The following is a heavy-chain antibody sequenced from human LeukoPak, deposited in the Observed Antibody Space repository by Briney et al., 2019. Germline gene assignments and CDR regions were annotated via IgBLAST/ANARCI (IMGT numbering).Heavy chain of an antibody. Sequence: SETLSLTCTVSGGSISNYYWTWVRQPAGKGLEWIGRMYTSGSTNYNPSLKSRVTISVDTSKNQFSLKLSSVTAADTAVYYCARVYYDSSGYYYDPSSGFDPWGQGTLVTVSS. CDR2: MYTSGST. D-gene: IGHD3-22*01. J-gene: IGHJ5*02. CDR1: GGSISNYY. CDR3: ARVYYDSSGYYYDPSSGFDP. V-gene: IGHV4-4*07.